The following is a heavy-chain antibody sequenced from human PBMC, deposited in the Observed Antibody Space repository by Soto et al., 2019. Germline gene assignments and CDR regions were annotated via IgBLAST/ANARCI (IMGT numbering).Heavy chain of an antibody. CDR2: IYYSGST. D-gene: IGHD5-18*01. V-gene: IGHV4-28*01. CDR1: GYSISSSNW. CDR3: ARLVWSYGTWFDP. J-gene: IGHJ5*02. Sequence: SETLSLTCAVSGYSISSSNWWGWIRQPPGKGLEWIGYIYYSGSTYYNPSLKSRVTMSVDTSKNQFSLKLSSVTAADTAVYYCARLVWSYGTWFDPWGQGTLVTVSS.